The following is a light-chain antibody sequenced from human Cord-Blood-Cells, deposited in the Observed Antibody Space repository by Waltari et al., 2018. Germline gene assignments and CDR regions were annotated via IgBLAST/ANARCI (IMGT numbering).Light chain of an antibody. V-gene: IGLV3-21*04. CDR3: QVWDSSSDHYV. Sequence: SYVLTQPPSVSVAPGKTARITCGGNNIARKSVHWYQQKPGQAPVLVIYYDSDRPSGIPERFSGSNAGNTATLTISRVEAGDEADYYCQVWDSSSDHYVFGTGTKVTVL. CDR1: NIARKS. J-gene: IGLJ1*01. CDR2: YDS.